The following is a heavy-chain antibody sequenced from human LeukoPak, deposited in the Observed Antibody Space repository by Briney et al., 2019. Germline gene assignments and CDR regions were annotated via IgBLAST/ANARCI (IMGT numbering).Heavy chain of an antibody. D-gene: IGHD6-13*01. CDR2: ISSSSSYI. Sequence: PGGSLRLSCAASGFTFSSYSMNWVRQAPGKGLEWVSSISSSSSYIYYADSVKGRFTISRDNAKNSLYLQMNSLRAEDTAVYYCARAYGSSWYVDYWGQGTLVTVSS. V-gene: IGHV3-21*01. CDR1: GFTFSSYS. J-gene: IGHJ4*02. CDR3: ARAYGSSWYVDY.